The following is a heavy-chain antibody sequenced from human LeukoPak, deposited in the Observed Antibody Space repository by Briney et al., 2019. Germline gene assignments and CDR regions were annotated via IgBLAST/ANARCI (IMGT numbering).Heavy chain of an antibody. CDR1: GFTVSSNY. J-gene: IGHJ2*01. V-gene: IGHV3-53*01. D-gene: IGHD2-21*02. Sequence: GGSLRLSCAVSGFTVSSNYMNWVRQAPGKGLEWVSVFYSGGSTYYADSVKGRFTISGDNSKNILYLQMNSLGAEDTAVYYCAREVVTAGPTRWYFDLWGRGTLVTVSS. CDR2: FYSGGST. CDR3: AREVVTAGPTRWYFDL.